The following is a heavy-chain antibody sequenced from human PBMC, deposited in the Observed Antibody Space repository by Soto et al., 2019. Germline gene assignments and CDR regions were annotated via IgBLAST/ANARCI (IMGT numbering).Heavy chain of an antibody. CDR2: INPSGGST. V-gene: IGHV1-46*01. CDR3: AGDGTHILEWLLRNRYNWFDP. Sequence: EASVKVSCKASGYTFTSYYMHWVRQAPGQGLEWMGIINPSGGSTSYAQKFQGRVTMTRDTSTSTVYMELSSLRSEDTAVYYCAGDGTHILEWLLRNRYNWFDPWGQGTLVTVSS. J-gene: IGHJ5*02. CDR1: GYTFTSYY. D-gene: IGHD3-3*01.